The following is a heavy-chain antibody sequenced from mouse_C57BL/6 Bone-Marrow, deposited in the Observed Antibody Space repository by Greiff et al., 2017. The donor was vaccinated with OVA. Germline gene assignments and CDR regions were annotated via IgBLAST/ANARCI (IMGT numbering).Heavy chain of an antibody. Sequence: EVMLVESGGDLVKPGGSLKLSCAASGFTFSSYGMSWVRQTPDKRLEWVATISSGGSYTYYPDSVKGRFTISRDNAKNTLYLQMSSLKSEDTAMYYRARRGVVAFDYWGQGTTLTVSS. CDR2: ISSGGSYT. D-gene: IGHD1-1*01. CDR1: GFTFSSYG. J-gene: IGHJ2*01. CDR3: ARRGVVAFDY. V-gene: IGHV5-6*02.